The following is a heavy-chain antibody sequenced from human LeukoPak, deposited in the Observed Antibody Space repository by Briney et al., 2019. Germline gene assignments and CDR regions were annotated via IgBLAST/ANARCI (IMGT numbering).Heavy chain of an antibody. V-gene: IGHV3-33*01. Sequence: GGSLRLSCAASGFTFSIYGVHWVRQAQGKGLEWVALIWYDGSNENYADSVKGRFTISRDNSRNTLYLQMNSLRGKDTAVYYCARGGLTIAEATTSWYLDYWGQGTLVTVSS. CDR1: GFTFSIYG. D-gene: IGHD1-26*01. J-gene: IGHJ4*02. CDR3: ARGGLTIAEATTSWYLDY. CDR2: IWYDGSNE.